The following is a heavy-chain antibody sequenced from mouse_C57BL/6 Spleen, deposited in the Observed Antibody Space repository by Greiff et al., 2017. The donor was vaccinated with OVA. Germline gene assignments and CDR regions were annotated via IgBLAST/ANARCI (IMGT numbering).Heavy chain of an antibody. CDR3: ASEKIFITTVVGMDY. V-gene: IGHV5-17*01. J-gene: IGHJ4*01. CDR2: ISSGSSTI. Sequence: EVKLVESGGGLVKPGGSLKLSCAASGFTFSDYGMHWVRQAPEKGLEWVAYISSGSSTIYYADTVKGRFTISRDNAKNTLFLQMTSLRSEDTAMYYCASEKIFITTVVGMDYWGQGTSVTVSS. CDR1: GFTFSDYG. D-gene: IGHD1-1*01.